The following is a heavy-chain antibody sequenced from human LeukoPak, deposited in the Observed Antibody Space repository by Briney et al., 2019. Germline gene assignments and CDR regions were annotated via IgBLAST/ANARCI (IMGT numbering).Heavy chain of an antibody. CDR2: IYWDDDK. Sequence: SGPTRVKPTQTLTLTCTFSGFSLSTSGVGVGWIHQPPGKALEWLALIYWDDDKRYSPSLKSRLTITKDTSKNQVVLTMTNMDPVDTATYYCAHSVSPAMVRGVIGYFDYWGQGTLVTVSS. CDR3: AHSVSPAMVRGVIGYFDY. J-gene: IGHJ4*02. CDR1: GFSLSTSGVG. V-gene: IGHV2-5*02. D-gene: IGHD3-10*01.